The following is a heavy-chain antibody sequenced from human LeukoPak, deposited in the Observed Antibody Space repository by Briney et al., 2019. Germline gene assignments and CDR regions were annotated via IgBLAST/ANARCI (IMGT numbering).Heavy chain of an antibody. CDR2: IEYDGSEK. CDR3: AREVASTYNWFDP. J-gene: IGHJ5*02. V-gene: IGHV3-7*03. CDR1: GFTFSTYW. D-gene: IGHD5/OR15-5a*01. Sequence: PGGSLRLSCAPSGFTFSTYWMSWVRQAPGKGLEWVANIEYDGSEKYYVDSVNGRFTISRDNAKNSLYLQMNSLRAEDTAVYYCAREVASTYNWFDPWGQGTLVTVSS.